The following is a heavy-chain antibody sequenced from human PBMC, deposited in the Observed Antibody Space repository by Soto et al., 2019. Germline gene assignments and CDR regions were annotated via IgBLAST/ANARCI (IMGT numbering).Heavy chain of an antibody. CDR1: GFTFSDTA. D-gene: IGHD3-3*01. V-gene: IGHV3-73*02. J-gene: IGHJ3*01. CDR3: ARQGYYDFWSVDDALDV. CDR2: IRSKGNNYET. Sequence: EVQLVEAGGGLVQPGGSLKLSCTASGFTFSDTAIHWVRQASGTGLDWVGRIRSKGNNYETEYSESVKGRFVISRDDSRNTAYLQMDSLKTEDTALYYCARQGYYDFWSVDDALDVWGQGTMVAVSS.